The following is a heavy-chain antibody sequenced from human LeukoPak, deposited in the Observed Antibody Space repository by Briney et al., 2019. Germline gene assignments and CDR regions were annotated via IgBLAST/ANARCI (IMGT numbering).Heavy chain of an antibody. D-gene: IGHD6-13*01. J-gene: IGHJ4*02. CDR1: GFTFSSYA. CDR2: ISGSGGST. Sequence: PGGSLRLSCAASGFTFSSYAMSWVRQAPGKGLEWVSAISGSGGSTYHADSVKGRFTISRDNSKNTLYLQMNSLRAEDTAVYYCAKVYSSSWTLTDWGQGTLVTVSS. CDR3: AKVYSSSWTLTD. V-gene: IGHV3-23*01.